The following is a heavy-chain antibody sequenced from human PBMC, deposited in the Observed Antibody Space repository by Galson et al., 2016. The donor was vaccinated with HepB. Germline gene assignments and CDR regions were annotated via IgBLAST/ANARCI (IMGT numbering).Heavy chain of an antibody. J-gene: IGHJ6*02. Sequence: SVKVSCKASGCNFDNYGISWVRQAPGQGLQWMGWIIVYNGTTNYAQKFQGRVTMTRDTSTTTVEMELRRLRSDDTAVYYCARDIRAYCSGGSFYSYYYGMDVWGQGTTVTVSS. CDR1: GCNFDNYG. D-gene: IGHD2-15*01. V-gene: IGHV1-18*01. CDR2: IIVYNGTT. CDR3: ARDIRAYCSGGSFYSYYYGMDV.